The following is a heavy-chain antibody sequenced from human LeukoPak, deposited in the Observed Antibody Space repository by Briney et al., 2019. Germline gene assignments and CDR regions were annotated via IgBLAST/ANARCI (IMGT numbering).Heavy chain of an antibody. V-gene: IGHV3-7*01. J-gene: IGHJ4*02. Sequence: GGSLRLSCAASGFTSSHFWMSWVRQAPGKGLEWVAYIKKTGSETYYVDSVKGRFTITRDNTRNSLFLQMYSLRAEDTAVYFCAREATPGSIENWGQGTLVTVSS. CDR2: IKKTGSET. D-gene: IGHD3-10*01. CDR1: GFTSSHFW. CDR3: AREATPGSIEN.